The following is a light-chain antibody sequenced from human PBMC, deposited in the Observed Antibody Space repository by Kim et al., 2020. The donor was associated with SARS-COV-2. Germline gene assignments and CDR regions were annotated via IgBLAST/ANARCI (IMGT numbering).Light chain of an antibody. CDR2: EVT. CDR1: SSDIDDYNY. V-gene: IGLV2-14*01. J-gene: IGLJ3*02. CDR3: SSCTSSSGLMV. Sequence: QSINISCTGPSSDIDDYNYVSWYQQHPGKAPKLMIYEVTKRPSGVSYRFSGSKSGNTASLTISGLQAEDEADYYCSSCTSSSGLMVFGGGTQLTVL.